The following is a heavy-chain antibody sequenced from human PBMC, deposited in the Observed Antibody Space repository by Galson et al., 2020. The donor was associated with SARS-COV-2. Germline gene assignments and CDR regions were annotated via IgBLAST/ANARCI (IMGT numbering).Heavy chain of an antibody. V-gene: IGHV3-48*02. CDR1: GFTFSSYS. CDR2: ISTSTSTI. CDR3: ARRKYDSSGMGDDY. Sequence: TGGSLRLSCAASGFTFSSYSMNWVRQAPGKGLEWVSYISTSTSTIYYADSVKGRFTISRDNAKNSLYLQMNSLRDEDTAVYYCARRKYDSSGMGDDYWGQGTLVTVSS. D-gene: IGHD3-22*01. J-gene: IGHJ4*02.